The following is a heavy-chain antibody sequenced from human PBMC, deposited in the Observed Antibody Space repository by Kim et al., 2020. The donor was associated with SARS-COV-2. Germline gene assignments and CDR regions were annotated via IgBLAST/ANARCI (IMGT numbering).Heavy chain of an antibody. Sequence: ASVKVSCKASGYTFTSYAMHWVRQAPGQRLEWMGWINAGNGNTKYSQKFQGRVTITRDTSASTAYMELSSLRSEDTAVYYCARAVGNYYGSGSYVRGDWFDPWGQGTLVTVSS. CDR1: GYTFTSYA. CDR3: ARAVGNYYGSGSYVRGDWFDP. J-gene: IGHJ5*02. D-gene: IGHD3-10*01. CDR2: INAGNGNT. V-gene: IGHV1-3*01.